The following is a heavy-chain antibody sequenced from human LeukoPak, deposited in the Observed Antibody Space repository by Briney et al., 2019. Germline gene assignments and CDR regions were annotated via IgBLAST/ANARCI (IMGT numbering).Heavy chain of an antibody. D-gene: IGHD5-12*01. Sequence: ASVKVPCKASGYTFTGYYMHWVRQAPGQGLEWMGIINPSGGSTSYAQKFQGRVTMTRDTSTSTVYMELSSLRSEDTAVYYCARDGYRTAFDIWGQGTMVTVSS. CDR1: GYTFTGYY. V-gene: IGHV1-46*01. CDR2: INPSGGST. CDR3: ARDGYRTAFDI. J-gene: IGHJ3*02.